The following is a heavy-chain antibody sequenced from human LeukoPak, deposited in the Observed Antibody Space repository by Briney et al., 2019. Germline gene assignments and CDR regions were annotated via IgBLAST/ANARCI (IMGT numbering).Heavy chain of an antibody. J-gene: IGHJ4*02. V-gene: IGHV1-46*01. CDR3: ARGAYPYYFDY. CDR1: GYTFTTYD. CDR2: VNPAGGST. Sequence: ASVKVSCKASGYTFTTYDLHWVRQAPGQGLEWMGRVNPAGGSTTYAQQFLGRVTMTRETSTTTVYMEVSSLKSEDTAVYYCARGAYPYYFDYWGQGTLVTVCS.